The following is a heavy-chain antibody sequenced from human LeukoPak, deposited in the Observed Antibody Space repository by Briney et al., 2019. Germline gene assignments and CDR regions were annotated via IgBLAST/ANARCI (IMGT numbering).Heavy chain of an antibody. V-gene: IGHV4-61*02. CDR3: AGDPPPGVATIPL. Sequence: PSETLSLTCTVSGGSISSGSYYWSWIRQPAGKGLEWIGRIYTSGSTNYNPSLKSRVTISVDTSKNQFSLKLSSVTGAHPAVSYCAGDPPPGVATIPLWGQGTLVTVSS. CDR1: GGSISSGSYY. D-gene: IGHD5-24*01. J-gene: IGHJ4*02. CDR2: IYTSGST.